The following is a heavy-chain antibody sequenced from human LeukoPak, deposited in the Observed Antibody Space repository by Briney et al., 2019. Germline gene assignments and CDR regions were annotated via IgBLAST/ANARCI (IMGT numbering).Heavy chain of an antibody. D-gene: IGHD3-16*02. V-gene: IGHV3-23*01. CDR1: GFTFSSYA. Sequence: GGSLRLSCAASGFTFSSYAMSWVRQAPGKGLEWVSAISGSGGSTYYADSVKGRFTISRDNSKNTLYLQMNSLRAEDTAVYYCATTSIMITFGGVIVKHFDYWGQGTLVTVSS. J-gene: IGHJ4*02. CDR2: ISGSGGST. CDR3: ATTSIMITFGGVIVKHFDY.